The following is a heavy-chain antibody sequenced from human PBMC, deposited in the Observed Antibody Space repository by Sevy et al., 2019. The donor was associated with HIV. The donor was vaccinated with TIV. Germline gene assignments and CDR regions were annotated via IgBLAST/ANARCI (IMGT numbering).Heavy chain of an antibody. CDR2: ISYDGSNK. CDR3: AGGNYGDAHFDY. D-gene: IGHD4-17*01. V-gene: IGHV3-30*04. J-gene: IGHJ4*02. Sequence: GGSLRLSCAASGFTFSSYAMHWVRQAPGKGLEWVAVISYDGSNKYYADSVKGRFTISRDNSKNTLYLQMNSLRAEDTAVYYCAGGNYGDAHFDYWGQGTLVTVSS. CDR1: GFTFSSYA.